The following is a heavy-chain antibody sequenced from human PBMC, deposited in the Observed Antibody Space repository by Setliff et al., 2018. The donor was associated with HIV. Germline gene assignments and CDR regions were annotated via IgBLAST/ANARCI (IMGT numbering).Heavy chain of an antibody. J-gene: IGHJ6*03. CDR1: GGSISTNSYY. CDR2: VHNSGGT. D-gene: IGHD6-13*01. CDR3: ARGVAAAGALMDV. Sequence: SETLSLTCTVSGGSISTNSYYWGWIRQSPGKGLEWVGNVHNSGGTNYNPSLNSRVTMSLDTSKNQFSLEMTSVTAADTAVYYCARGVAAAGALMDVWGKGTTVTVSS. V-gene: IGHV4-39*07.